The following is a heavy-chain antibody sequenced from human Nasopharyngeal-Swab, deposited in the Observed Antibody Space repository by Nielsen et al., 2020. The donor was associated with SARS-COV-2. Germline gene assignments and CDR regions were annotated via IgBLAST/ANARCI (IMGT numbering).Heavy chain of an antibody. Sequence: GESLKISCAASGFTFSSYAMHWVHQAPGKGLEWVSSISSSSSYIYYADSVKGRFTISRDNAKNSLYLQMNSLRAEDTAVYYCARAEGRSSSWPYYYYYGMDVWGQGTTVTVSS. V-gene: IGHV3-21*01. CDR3: ARAEGRSSSWPYYYYYGMDV. CDR2: ISSSSSYI. D-gene: IGHD6-13*01. J-gene: IGHJ6*02. CDR1: GFTFSSYA.